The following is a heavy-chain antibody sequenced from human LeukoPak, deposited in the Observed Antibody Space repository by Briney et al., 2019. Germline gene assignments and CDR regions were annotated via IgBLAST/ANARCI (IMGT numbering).Heavy chain of an antibody. J-gene: IGHJ4*02. CDR3: ARGRSITVTREYYFDY. V-gene: IGHV4-30-2*01. D-gene: IGHD4-17*01. Sequence: NPSETLSLTCAVSGGSISSGGYSWSWIRQPPGKGLEWIGYIYHSGSTYYNPSLKSRVTISVDRSKNQFSLKLSSVTAADTAVYYCARGRSITVTREYYFDYWGQGTLVTVSS. CDR2: IYHSGST. CDR1: GGSISSGGYS.